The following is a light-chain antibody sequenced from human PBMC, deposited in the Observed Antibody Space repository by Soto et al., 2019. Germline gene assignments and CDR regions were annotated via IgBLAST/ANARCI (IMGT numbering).Light chain of an antibody. V-gene: IGKV4-1*01. CDR2: WAS. Sequence: DIVMTQSPDSLAVSLGERATINCKSSQSVLYSSNNKNYLAWYQQRPGQPPKLLIYWASTRESGVPDRFSGSGSGTDFNLTITTLQAEDVAVYYCQQYESTPPTFGQRTKLEIK. CDR3: QQYESTPPT. J-gene: IGKJ2*01. CDR1: QSVLYSSNNKNY.